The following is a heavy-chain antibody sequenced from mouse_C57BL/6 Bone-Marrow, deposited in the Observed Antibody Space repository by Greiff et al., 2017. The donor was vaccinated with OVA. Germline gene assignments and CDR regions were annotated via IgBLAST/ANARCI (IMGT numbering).Heavy chain of an antibody. CDR3: ARVPYRGDY. Sequence: EVKLVESGGGLVKPGGSLKLSCAASGFTFSSYAMSWVRQTPEKRLEWVATISDGGSYTYYPDNVKGRFTISRDNAKNNLYLQMSHLKSEDTAMYYCARVPYRGDYWGQGTSVTVSS. J-gene: IGHJ4*01. CDR1: GFTFSSYA. CDR2: ISDGGSYT. D-gene: IGHD2-10*01. V-gene: IGHV5-4*03.